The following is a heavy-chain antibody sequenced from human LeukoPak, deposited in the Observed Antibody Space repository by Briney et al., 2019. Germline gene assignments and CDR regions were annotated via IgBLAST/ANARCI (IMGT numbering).Heavy chain of an antibody. Sequence: SGGSLRLSCAASGFTFSSYAMHWVRQAPGKGLEWVAVISYDGSNKYYADSVKGRFTISRDNSKNTLYLQMNSLRAEDTAVYYCARGVPMVRGRYGMDVWGQGTTVTVSS. CDR2: ISYDGSNK. J-gene: IGHJ6*02. CDR1: GFTFSSYA. CDR3: ARGVPMVRGRYGMDV. V-gene: IGHV3-30*14. D-gene: IGHD3-10*01.